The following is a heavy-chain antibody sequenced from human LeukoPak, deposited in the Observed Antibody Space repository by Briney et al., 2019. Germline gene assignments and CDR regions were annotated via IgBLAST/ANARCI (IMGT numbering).Heavy chain of an antibody. D-gene: IGHD6-13*01. CDR3: ARVVSSSWTGYYYGMDV. Sequence: PGGSLRLSCARSGFIFSNYWMHWVRQAPGKGLVWVSRINTDGSSTSYADSLKGRFTISRDNDKNTLYLQMNSLRAEDTAVYYCARVVSSSWTGYYYGMDVWGQGTTVTVSS. V-gene: IGHV3-74*01. J-gene: IGHJ6*02. CDR2: INTDGSST. CDR1: GFIFSNYW.